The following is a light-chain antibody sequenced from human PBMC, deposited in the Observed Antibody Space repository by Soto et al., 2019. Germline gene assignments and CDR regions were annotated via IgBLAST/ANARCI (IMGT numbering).Light chain of an antibody. Sequence: QSVRTQPASVSGSPGQSITISGTGSSSDVGGYNYVSWYQQHPGKAPKLMIYEVSNRPSGISNRFSGSKSGNTASLTLSGLQAEDEADYYCSSYTSSSTLVFGGGTKVTVL. J-gene: IGLJ2*01. CDR3: SSYTSSSTLV. V-gene: IGLV2-14*01. CDR2: EVS. CDR1: SSDVGGYNY.